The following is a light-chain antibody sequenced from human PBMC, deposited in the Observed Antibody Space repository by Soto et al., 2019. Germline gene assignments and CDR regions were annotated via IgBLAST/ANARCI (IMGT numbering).Light chain of an antibody. CDR1: QSINTW. J-gene: IGKJ1*01. Sequence: DIQMTQSPSTLSASVGDRVTITCRASQSINTWLAWYQQKPGKAPNLLIYDASNLESEVPSRFSGSGSGTEFTLTISSVQPDDFATYYCQEDSGYPWTFGQGTKVQVK. CDR3: QEDSGYPWT. V-gene: IGKV1-5*01. CDR2: DAS.